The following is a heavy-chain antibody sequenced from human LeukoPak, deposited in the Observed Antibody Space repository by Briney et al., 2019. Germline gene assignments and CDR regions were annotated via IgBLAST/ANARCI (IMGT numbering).Heavy chain of an antibody. CDR2: ITYDGSNK. CDR1: GFTFSSYG. Sequence: PGGSLRLSCAASGFTFSSYGMHWVRQAPGKGLEWVAFITYDGSNKYYADSVKGRFTISRDNSKNTLYLQMNSLRAEDTAVYYCAKDGSGGWAHYYYYMDVWGKGTTVTISS. CDR3: AKDGSGGWAHYYYYMDV. V-gene: IGHV3-30*02. J-gene: IGHJ6*03. D-gene: IGHD6-19*01.